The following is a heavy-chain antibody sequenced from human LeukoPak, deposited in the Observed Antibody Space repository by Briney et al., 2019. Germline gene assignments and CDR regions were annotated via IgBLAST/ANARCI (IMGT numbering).Heavy chain of an antibody. CDR3: ARGPTTVTTYANWYFDL. V-gene: IGHV4-34*01. J-gene: IGHJ2*01. Sequence: SEALSLTCAVYGGSFSGYYWSWIRQPPGRGLEWIGEINHSGSTNYNPSLKSRVTISVDTSKNQFSLKLSSVTAADTAVYYCARGPTTVTTYANWYFDLWGRGTLVTVSS. CDR2: INHSGST. CDR1: GGSFSGYY. D-gene: IGHD4-17*01.